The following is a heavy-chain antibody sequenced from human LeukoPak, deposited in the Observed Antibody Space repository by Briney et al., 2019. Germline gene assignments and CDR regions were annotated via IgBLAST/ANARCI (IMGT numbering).Heavy chain of an antibody. CDR3: ARGGYSYGSSYGMDV. CDR1: GFTFSSDG. D-gene: IGHD5-18*01. V-gene: IGHV3-33*01. CDR2: IWYDGSNK. J-gene: IGHJ6*02. Sequence: GGSLRLSCAASGFTFSSDGMHWVRQAPGKGLEWVAVIWYDGSNKYYADSVKGRFTISRDNAKNSLYLQMNSLRDEDTAVYYCARGGYSYGSSYGMDVWGQGTTVTVSS.